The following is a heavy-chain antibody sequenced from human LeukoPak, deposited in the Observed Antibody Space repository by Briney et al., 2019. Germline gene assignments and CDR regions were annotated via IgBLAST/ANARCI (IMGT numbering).Heavy chain of an antibody. CDR2: ISNTGTT. CDR3: ARDRLPSRYNGLDV. V-gene: IGHV4-61*03. Sequence: PSETLSLTCTVSGGSIGSGDYYWSWIRQPPGKGLEWIGFISNTGTTNYNPSLKSRVTISVDTSKNHFSLRLTSVTAADTAVYFCARDRLPSRYNGLDVWGQGTTVTVSS. CDR1: GGSIGSGDYY. J-gene: IGHJ6*02. D-gene: IGHD2-2*01.